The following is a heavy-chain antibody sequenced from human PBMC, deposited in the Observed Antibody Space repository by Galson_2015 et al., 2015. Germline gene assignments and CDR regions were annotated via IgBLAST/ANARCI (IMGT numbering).Heavy chain of an antibody. V-gene: IGHV3-23*01. CDR1: GFTFSTDA. Sequence: SLRLSCAASGFTFSTDAMSWVRQAPGKGLEWVSGISGDGANIYYADSVKGRFTISRDNSKNTLYLQMNSLRAEDTAVYYCAKWSTSWYRHDLDVWGQGTTVTVSS. J-gene: IGHJ6*02. CDR3: AKWSTSWYRHDLDV. CDR2: ISGDGANI. D-gene: IGHD6-13*01.